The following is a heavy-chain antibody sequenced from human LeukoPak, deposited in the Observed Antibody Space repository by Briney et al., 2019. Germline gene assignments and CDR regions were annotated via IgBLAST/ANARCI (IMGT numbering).Heavy chain of an antibody. Sequence: ASVKVSCKASGYIFTNYYMHWVRQAPGQGLEWMGTINPSGGSTTYAQKFQGRVTMIRDTSTSTVYMELSSLRSEDTAVYYCARDHGSAYYRAPRHWGQGTLVTVSS. CDR3: ARDHGSAYYRAPRH. D-gene: IGHD3-10*01. V-gene: IGHV1-46*01. J-gene: IGHJ4*02. CDR1: GYIFTNYY. CDR2: INPSGGST.